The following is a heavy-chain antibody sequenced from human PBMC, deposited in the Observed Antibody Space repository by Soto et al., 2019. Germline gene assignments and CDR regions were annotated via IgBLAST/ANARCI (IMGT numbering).Heavy chain of an antibody. CDR3: ARGNGAARPHYFDY. V-gene: IGHV4-59*01. J-gene: IGHJ4*02. D-gene: IGHD6-6*01. CDR1: GGSISSYY. CDR2: IYYSGST. Sequence: QVQLQESGPGLVKPSETLSLTCTVSGGSISSYYWSWIRQPPGKGLEWIGYIYYSGSTNYNPSLKSRVTISVDTSKNQFSLKLSSVTAADTAVYYCARGNGAARPHYFDYWGQGTLVTVSS.